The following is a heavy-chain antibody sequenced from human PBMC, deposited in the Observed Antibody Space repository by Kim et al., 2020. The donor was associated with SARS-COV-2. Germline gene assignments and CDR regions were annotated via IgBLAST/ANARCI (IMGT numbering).Heavy chain of an antibody. V-gene: IGHV3-74*01. J-gene: IGHJ5*01. D-gene: IGHD3-3*01. CDR2: T. Sequence: TADADSVKGRFTISKDSAKNRLFLPMNRLTVEDTAVYFCSRDTFGPEDSWGQGTLVTVSS. CDR3: SRDTFGPEDS.